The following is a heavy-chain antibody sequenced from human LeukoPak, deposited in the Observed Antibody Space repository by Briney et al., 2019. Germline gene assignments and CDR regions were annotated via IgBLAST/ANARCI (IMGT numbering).Heavy chain of an antibody. J-gene: IGHJ4*02. CDR2: VHYSGNT. CDR1: GDSISRYY. Sequence: PSDTLSIPCTVTGDSISRYYWSWVRQPPGKGLERIGSVHYSGNTNYNPSLKSRVTISLDTSKNQFSLKLSYVTAADTAVYYCARHDYNWKTFDYWGQGTLVTVSS. D-gene: IGHD1-1*01. CDR3: ARHDYNWKTFDY. V-gene: IGHV4-59*08.